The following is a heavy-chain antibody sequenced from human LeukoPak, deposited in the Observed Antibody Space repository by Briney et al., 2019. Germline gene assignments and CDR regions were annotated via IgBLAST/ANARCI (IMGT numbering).Heavy chain of an antibody. CDR1: GGSISSSSYY. CDR3: ASQGLRIPYYMDV. CDR2: IYYSGST. V-gene: IGHV4-39*01. Sequence: SETLSLTCTVSGGSISSSSYYWGWIRQPPGKGLEWIGSIYYSGSTYYNPSLKSRVTISVDTSKNQFSLKLSSVTAADTAVYYCASQGLRIPYYMDVWGKGTTVTVSS. D-gene: IGHD4-17*01. J-gene: IGHJ6*03.